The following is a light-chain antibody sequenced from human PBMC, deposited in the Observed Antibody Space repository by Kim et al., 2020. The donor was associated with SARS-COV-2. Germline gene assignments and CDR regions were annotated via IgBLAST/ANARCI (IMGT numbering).Light chain of an antibody. CDR2: ENK. J-gene: IGLJ3*02. V-gene: IGLV6-57*03. Sequence: GKTVTISCTRSSGGIASNYVQWYQQRPGSAPTTVISENKQRPSGVPDRFSGSIDSSSNSASLTISGLKTEDEADYYCQSYDSSNLVFGGGTQLTVL. CDR3: QSYDSSNLV. CDR1: SGGIASNY.